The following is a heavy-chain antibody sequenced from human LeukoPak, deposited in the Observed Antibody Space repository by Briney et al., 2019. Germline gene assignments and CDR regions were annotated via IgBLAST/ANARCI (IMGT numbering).Heavy chain of an antibody. CDR3: ARRGGYSDY. D-gene: IGHD5-24*01. Sequence: GAPLQISCKCSGSIFTSYWIGWVRQLPGKGLEWMGIIYPGDSDTRYSPSFQGQVTISADKSISTAYLQWSSLKASDTAMYYCARRGGYSDYWGQGTLVTVSS. J-gene: IGHJ4*02. CDR2: IYPGDSDT. V-gene: IGHV5-51*01. CDR1: GSIFTSYW.